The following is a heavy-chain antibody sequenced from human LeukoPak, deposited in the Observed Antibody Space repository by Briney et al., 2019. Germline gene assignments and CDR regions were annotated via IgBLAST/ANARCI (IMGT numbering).Heavy chain of an antibody. Sequence: GRSLRLSCAASGFSFDTYAMHWVRQAPGQGLEWVALIWHDGSHKFYSNSVRGQFTISRDNSKNTVYLQMNNLRPDDTAVYYCAIEIFGSGSYPDFWGQGTLVTVSS. CDR2: IWHDGSHK. J-gene: IGHJ4*02. V-gene: IGHV3-33*01. D-gene: IGHD3-10*01. CDR3: AIEIFGSGSYPDF. CDR1: GFSFDTYA.